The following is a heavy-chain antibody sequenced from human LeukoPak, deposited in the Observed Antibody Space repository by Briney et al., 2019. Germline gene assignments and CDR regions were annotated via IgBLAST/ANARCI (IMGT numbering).Heavy chain of an antibody. V-gene: IGHV4-34*01. CDR1: SESFSGYF. J-gene: IGHJ6*03. Sequence: SETLSLTCAIYSESFSGYFWSWIRQPPGKGLEWIGEINYSGSTNYNPSLKSRVTISVDTSKNQFSLKLSSVTAADTAVYYCAREPMTYYYDSSGSGHYYYYMDVWGKGTTVTVSS. CDR3: AREPMTYYYDSSGSGHYYYYMDV. D-gene: IGHD3-22*01. CDR2: INYSGST.